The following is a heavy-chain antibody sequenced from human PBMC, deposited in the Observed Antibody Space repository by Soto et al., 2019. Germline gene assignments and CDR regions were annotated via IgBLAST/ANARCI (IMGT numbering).Heavy chain of an antibody. V-gene: IGHV3-23*01. D-gene: IGHD2-2*01. CDR2: ISISGGST. Sequence: GSLRLSCAASGFTFSSYAMSWVRQAPGKGLEWVSSISISGGSTFYADSVKGRFTISRDNSKNTLDLQMNSLRVEDTAVYYCGKVRFCTSTGCYGDWFDPWGQGTLVTVSS. CDR3: GKVRFCTSTGCYGDWFDP. J-gene: IGHJ5*02. CDR1: GFTFSSYA.